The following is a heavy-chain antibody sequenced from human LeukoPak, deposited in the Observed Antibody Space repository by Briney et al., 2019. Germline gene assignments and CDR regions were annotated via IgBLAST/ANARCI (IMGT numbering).Heavy chain of an antibody. CDR3: STAAFH. J-gene: IGHJ4*02. Sequence: KTGGSLRLSCAASGFTFSDAWMSCVRQAPGKGLEWVGRIRSKADGGTTDYAAPVKGRLTISRDDSKNTLYLQMNSLKTEDTAVYYCSTAAFHWGQGTLVTVSS. CDR2: IRSKADGGTT. CDR1: GFTFSDAW. V-gene: IGHV3-15*01.